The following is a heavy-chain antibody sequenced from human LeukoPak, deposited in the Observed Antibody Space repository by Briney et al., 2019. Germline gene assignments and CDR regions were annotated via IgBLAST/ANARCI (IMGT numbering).Heavy chain of an antibody. V-gene: IGHV1-2*02. CDR1: GYIFTGYY. CDR2: INPNNGGT. J-gene: IGHJ4*02. Sequence: SVKVSCKASGYIFTGYYMHWVRQAPGQGLEWMGWINPNNGGTKSAQKFQGRVTMTRDTSISTAYMELSSLRSDDTAIYYCARGAEQQRLAHFDYWGQGTLVTVSS. D-gene: IGHD6-13*01. CDR3: ARGAEQQRLAHFDY.